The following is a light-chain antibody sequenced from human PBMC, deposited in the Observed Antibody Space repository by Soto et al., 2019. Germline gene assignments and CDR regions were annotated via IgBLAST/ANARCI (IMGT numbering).Light chain of an antibody. CDR1: SSDVGGYNY. V-gene: IGLV2-14*01. CDR3: HVWDSRTDHLRA. Sequence: QSVLTQPASVSGSPGQSITISCTGTSSDVGGYNYVSWYQQHPGKAPKLMIYDVSNRPSGIPERFSGSSSGNTATLTISRVEAGDEADFYCHVWDSRTDHLRAFGGGTKVTVL. CDR2: DVS. J-gene: IGLJ2*01.